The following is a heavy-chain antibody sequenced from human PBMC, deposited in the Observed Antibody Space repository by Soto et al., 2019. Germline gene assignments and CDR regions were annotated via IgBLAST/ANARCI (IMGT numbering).Heavy chain of an antibody. V-gene: IGHV3-30-3*01. CDR3: ARDPRKQYYYDSSGYH. Sequence: PGGSLRLSCAASGFTFSSYAMHWVRQAPGKGLEWVAVISYDGSNKYYADSVKGRFTISRDNSKNTLYLQMNSLRAEDTAVYYCARDPRKQYYYDSSGYHWGQGTLVTVSS. CDR1: GFTFSSYA. D-gene: IGHD3-22*01. CDR2: ISYDGSNK. J-gene: IGHJ5*02.